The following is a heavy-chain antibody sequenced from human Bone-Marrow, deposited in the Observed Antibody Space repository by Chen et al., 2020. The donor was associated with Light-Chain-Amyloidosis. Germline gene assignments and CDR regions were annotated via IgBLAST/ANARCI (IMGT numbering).Heavy chain of an antibody. Sequence: EVQLLESGGGLVQPGGSLRLSCAASGFTFSSYAMSWVRQDPRKGLWWVSAISGSGGSTYYADSVKGRFTISRDNSKNTLYLQMNSLRAEDTAVYYCAKDIRYSSGCYYFDYWGQGTLVTVSS. CDR3: AKDIRYSSGCYYFDY. CDR2: ISGSGGST. D-gene: IGHD6-19*01. CDR1: GFTFSSYA. J-gene: IGHJ4*02. V-gene: IGHV3-23*01.